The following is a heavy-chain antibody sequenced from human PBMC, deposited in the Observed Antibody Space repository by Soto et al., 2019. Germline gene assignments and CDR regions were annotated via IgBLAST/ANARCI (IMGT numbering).Heavy chain of an antibody. J-gene: IGHJ5*02. Sequence: SETLYLTCTVYGGSITDYFWGWVRQPPGKGLEWIAYIYDTGATDYNPSLKIRVTISVDTSKNQFSLKVTSVTAADTAVYYCARHRAAAAWFDPWGQG. V-gene: IGHV4-59*08. D-gene: IGHD6-13*01. CDR1: GGSITDYF. CDR2: IYDTGAT. CDR3: ARHRAAAAWFDP.